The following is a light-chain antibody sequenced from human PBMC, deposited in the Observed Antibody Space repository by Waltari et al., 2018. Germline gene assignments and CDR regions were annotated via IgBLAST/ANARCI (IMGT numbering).Light chain of an antibody. J-gene: IGLJ2*01. Sequence: QSVLTQPPSVSAAPGQTVTISCSGSSSNVGRNYVSWYQQLPGAAPKLLIYDNNKRPAGIPDRFSGATSGTSATLAITGLQTGDEADHYCGTWDRSLTASHVIFGGGTKLTVL. CDR3: GTWDRSLTASHVI. CDR1: SSNVGRNY. CDR2: DNN. V-gene: IGLV1-51*01.